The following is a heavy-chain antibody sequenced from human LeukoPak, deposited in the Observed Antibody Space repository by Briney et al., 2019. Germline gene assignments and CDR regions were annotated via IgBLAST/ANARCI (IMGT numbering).Heavy chain of an antibody. J-gene: IGHJ4*02. D-gene: IGHD2-2*01. CDR2: ISGSGGST. CDR1: GFTFSSYA. V-gene: IGHV3-23*01. Sequence: GGSLRLSCAASGFTFSSYAMSWVRQAPGKGLEWVSAISGSGGSTYYADSVKGRFTISKDNSKNTLYLQMNSLRAEDTAVYYCAKSPIVRSSTSCYGPYYFDYWGQGTLVTVSS. CDR3: AKSPIVRSSTSCYGPYYFDY.